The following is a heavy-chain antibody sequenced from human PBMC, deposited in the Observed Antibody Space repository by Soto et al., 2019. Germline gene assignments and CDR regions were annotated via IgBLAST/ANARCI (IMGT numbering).Heavy chain of an antibody. J-gene: IGHJ4*02. CDR3: ASALGSWGAYYFDH. CDR2: IYWDNDK. V-gene: IGHV2-5*02. CDR1: GFSLDTWGVG. Sequence: QITLKESGPPLVRPTQTLTLTCTVSGFSLDTWGVGVGWIRQPPGKAPEWLALIYWDNDKRYSPSLKNRLTITKDPSQNQVVLTVTNMDPVDTVTYYCASALGSWGAYYFDHWGQGTLVTVSS. D-gene: IGHD3-16*01.